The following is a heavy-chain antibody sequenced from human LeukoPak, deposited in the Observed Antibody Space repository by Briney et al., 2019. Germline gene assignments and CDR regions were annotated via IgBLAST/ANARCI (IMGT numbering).Heavy chain of an antibody. D-gene: IGHD2-15*01. J-gene: IGHJ5*02. V-gene: IGHV3-53*01. CDR2: IYSGGTT. CDR3: ARVRSGSSFDP. CDR1: GFTVSSNH. Sequence: PGGSLRLSCAASGFTVSSNHLSWVRQAPGKGLEWVSLIYSGGTTHYADSVKGRFTISRDNSKNTLYLQMTGLRAEDTAVYYCARVRSGSSFDPWGQGTLVTVSS.